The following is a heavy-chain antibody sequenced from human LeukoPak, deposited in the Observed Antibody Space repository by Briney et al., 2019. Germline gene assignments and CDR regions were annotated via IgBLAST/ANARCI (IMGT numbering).Heavy chain of an antibody. V-gene: IGHV4-39*01. CDR1: GGSISSSSYY. CDR2: IYYSGST. CDR3: ARPRGSYYGAIDY. Sequence: PSETLSLTCTVSGGSISSSSYYWGWIRQPPGKGLEWIGSIYYSGSTYYNPSLKSRVTISVDTSKNQFSLKLSSVTAADTAVYYCARPRGSYYGAIDYWGQGTLVTVSS. D-gene: IGHD1-26*01. J-gene: IGHJ4*02.